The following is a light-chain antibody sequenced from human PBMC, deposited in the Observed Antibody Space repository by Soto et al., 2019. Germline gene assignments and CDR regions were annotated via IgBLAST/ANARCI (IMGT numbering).Light chain of an antibody. V-gene: IGKV3-20*01. CDR1: QSVSSSY. J-gene: IGKJ5*01. CDR3: QQYGGSPL. Sequence: EIVLTQSPGTLSLSPGERAALSCRASQSVSSSYLAWYQQKPGQAPRLLIYGASSRATGIPDRFSGSGSGTDFTLTISGLEPEDFAVSYCQQYGGSPLFGQGTRLEIK. CDR2: GAS.